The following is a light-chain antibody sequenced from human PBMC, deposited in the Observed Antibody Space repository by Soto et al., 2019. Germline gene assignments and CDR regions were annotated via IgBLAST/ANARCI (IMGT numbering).Light chain of an antibody. J-gene: IGKJ1*01. CDR2: KAS. Sequence: DIQMTQSPSTLSASVGDRVTITCRASQSISSWLAWYQQKPGKAPKLLIYKASCLESGVPSRFNGSGSGTEFTRTISSLQPDDFATYYCQQYNSFPTFGQGTKVHIK. CDR1: QSISSW. CDR3: QQYNSFPT. V-gene: IGKV1-5*03.